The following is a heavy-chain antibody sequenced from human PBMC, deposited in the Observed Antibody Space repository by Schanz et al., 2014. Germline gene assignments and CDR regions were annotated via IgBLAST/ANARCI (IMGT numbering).Heavy chain of an antibody. CDR1: GFTVSSNY. Sequence: QGQLVESGGGVVQPGRSLRLSCAASGFTVSSNYMSWVRQAPGKGLEWVSHISGSSIHKNYADSVKGRFSISRDNGETSVYLQINSLRVEDTAVYYCARFLARYQYYGVDVWGQGTTVIVSS. CDR2: ISGSSIHK. J-gene: IGHJ6*02. D-gene: IGHD3-3*01. CDR3: ARFLARYQYYGVDV. V-gene: IGHV3-11*05.